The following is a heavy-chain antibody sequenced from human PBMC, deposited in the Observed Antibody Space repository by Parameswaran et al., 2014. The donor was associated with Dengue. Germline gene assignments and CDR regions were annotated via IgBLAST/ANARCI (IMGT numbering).Heavy chain of an antibody. J-gene: IGHJ5*02. Sequence: AGGSLRLSCTVSGGSISSSSYYWGWIRQPPGKGLEWIGSIYYSGSTYYNPSLKSRVTISVDTSKNQFSLKLSSVTAADTAVYYCARGGDTVTTSFLRVGWFDPWGQGTLVTVSS. CDR3: ARGGDTVTTSFLRVGWFDP. CDR1: GGSISSSSYY. V-gene: IGHV4-39*01. CDR2: IYYSGST. D-gene: IGHD4-17*01.